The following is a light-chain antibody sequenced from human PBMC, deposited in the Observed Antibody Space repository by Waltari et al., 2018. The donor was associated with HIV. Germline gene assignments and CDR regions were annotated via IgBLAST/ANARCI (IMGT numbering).Light chain of an antibody. CDR3: QQYHSSPQS. CDR1: PSVSTT. J-gene: IGKJ2*03. Sequence: EIVMTQSPATVSVSPGERVTLSCRASPSVSTTLAWYQQKPGHAPRLLIFGASTSATGIPVRFSVSGSGTEFTLTITSLQSEDFAVYYCQQYHSSPQSFGQGTNLEMK. V-gene: IGKV3-15*01. CDR2: GAS.